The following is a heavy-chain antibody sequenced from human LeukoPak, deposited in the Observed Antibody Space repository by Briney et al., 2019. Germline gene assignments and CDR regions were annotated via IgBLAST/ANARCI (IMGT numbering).Heavy chain of an antibody. D-gene: IGHD2-15*01. Sequence: GGSLRLSCAASGFTFSSYAMSWVRQAPGKGLEWVSAISGSGGSTYYADSVKGRFTISRDNSKNTLYLQMNSLRAEDTAVYYCAKRYCGGSCSGTIFDYWGQGTLVTVSS. J-gene: IGHJ4*02. CDR1: GFTFSSYA. V-gene: IGHV3-23*01. CDR3: AKRYCGGSCSGTIFDY. CDR2: ISGSGGST.